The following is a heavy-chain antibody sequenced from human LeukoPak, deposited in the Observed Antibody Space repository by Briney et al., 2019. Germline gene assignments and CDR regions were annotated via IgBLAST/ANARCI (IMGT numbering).Heavy chain of an antibody. CDR2: ISSGGSSV. J-gene: IGHJ6*02. V-gene: IGHV3-11*01. Sequence: PGGSLRLSCAASGFTFSDYYMSWIRQAPGKGLEWISYISSGGSSVSYADSVKGRFTISRDNAKNSLYLQMNSLRAEDTATYYCARPDSRYFYGMDVWGQGTTVTVSS. CDR3: ARPDSRYFYGMDV. CDR1: GFTFSDYY. D-gene: IGHD2/OR15-2a*01.